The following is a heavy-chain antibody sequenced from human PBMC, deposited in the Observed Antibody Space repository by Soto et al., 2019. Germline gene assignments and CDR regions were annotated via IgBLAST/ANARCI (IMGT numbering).Heavy chain of an antibody. J-gene: IGHJ4*02. CDR3: ARDQGFCSGGSCYVAGY. V-gene: IGHV3-74*01. D-gene: IGHD2-15*01. CDR1: GLTFSSYW. Sequence: EVPLVESGGGLVQPGGSLRLSCAASGLTFSSYWMHWVRQAPGKGLVWVSRINSDGSSTTYADPVKGRFTISRDNATNTRYLQLNSLRADDTAVYYCARDQGFCSGGSCYVAGYWGQGTLVTVSS. CDR2: INSDGSST.